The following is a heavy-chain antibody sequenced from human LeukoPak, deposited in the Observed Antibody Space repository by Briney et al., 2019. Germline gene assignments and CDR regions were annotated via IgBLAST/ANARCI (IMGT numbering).Heavy chain of an antibody. V-gene: IGHV3-30*04. CDR3: ARSDYYVSDPQDD. CDR2: ISYDGSNK. J-gene: IGHJ4*02. Sequence: PGRSLRLSCAGSGFTFSSYAMHWVRQAPGKGLEWVAVISYDGSNKYYADSVKGRFTISRDNSKNTLYLQMNSLRAEDTAVYYCARSDYYVSDPQDDWGQGTLVTVSS. CDR1: GFTFSSYA. D-gene: IGHD3-10*01.